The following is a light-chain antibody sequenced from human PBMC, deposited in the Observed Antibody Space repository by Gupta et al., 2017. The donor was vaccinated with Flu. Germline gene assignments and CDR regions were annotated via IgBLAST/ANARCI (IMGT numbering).Light chain of an antibody. CDR3: QQYYSSPVT. CDR2: WAS. CDR1: NNSLDNSDNKNY. J-gene: IGKJ2*01. V-gene: IGKV4-1*01. Sequence: STRGKATINCRTTNNSLDNSDNKNYLDWYKQRPGQSPKLLIYWASNRESGVPDRFSGSGSGTDFTLTISSLQAEDAAVYYCQQYYSSPVTFGQGTKLEIK.